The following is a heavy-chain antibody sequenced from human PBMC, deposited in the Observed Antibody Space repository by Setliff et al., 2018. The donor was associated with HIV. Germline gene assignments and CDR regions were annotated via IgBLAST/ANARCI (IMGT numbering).Heavy chain of an antibody. V-gene: IGHV3-48*01. CDR1: GFSFSSYN. Sequence: GESLKISCAASGFSFSSYNMNWVRQAPGKGLEWVSYISRSGSKIQYVDSVKGRFTISRDNAKNSLYLQMISLRAEDTALYYCARQGNWEFDYWGQGTLVTVSS. D-gene: IGHD7-27*01. CDR3: ARQGNWEFDY. CDR2: ISRSGSKI. J-gene: IGHJ4*02.